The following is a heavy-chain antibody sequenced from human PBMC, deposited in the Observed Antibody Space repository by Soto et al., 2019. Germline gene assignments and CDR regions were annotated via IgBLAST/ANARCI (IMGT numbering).Heavy chain of an antibody. CDR2: IYPGDSDT. J-gene: IGHJ6*02. CDR3: AASIFYYGMDV. Sequence: PGESLKISCKGSGYTFTNYWIGWVRQMPGKGLEWMGLIYPGDSDTKYNPSFQGQVTISADKSITPTYLQWRSLKAPDTAIYYCAASIFYYGMDVWGQGTTVTVSS. V-gene: IGHV5-51*01. CDR1: GYTFTNYW.